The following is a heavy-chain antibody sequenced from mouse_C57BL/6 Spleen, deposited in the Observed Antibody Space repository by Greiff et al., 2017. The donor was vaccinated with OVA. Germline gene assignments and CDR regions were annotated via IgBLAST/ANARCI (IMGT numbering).Heavy chain of an antibody. CDR2: IDPETGGT. V-gene: IGHV1-15*01. D-gene: IGHD2-1*01. CDR1: GYTFTDYE. Sequence: VQLQQSGAELVRPGASVTLSCKASGYTFTDYEMHWVKQTPVHGLEWIGAIDPETGGTAYNQKFKGKAILTADKSSSTAYMELRRLTSEDSAVYYCTRLDYGNYVWFADWGQGTLVTVSA. J-gene: IGHJ3*01. CDR3: TRLDYGNYVWFAD.